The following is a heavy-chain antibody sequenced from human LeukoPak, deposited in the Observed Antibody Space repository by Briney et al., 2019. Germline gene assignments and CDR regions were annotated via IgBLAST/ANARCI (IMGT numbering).Heavy chain of an antibody. CDR3: ATRSADDGFDI. V-gene: IGHV1-2*02. CDR1: GYTFTGYY. D-gene: IGHD3-3*01. Sequence: ASVKVSCKASGYTFTGYYMHWVRQAPGQGLEWMGWINPNSGGTNYAQKFQGRVTMTRDTSISTAYMDLTRLRSDDTAVYYCATRSADDGFDIWGQGTMVTVSS. J-gene: IGHJ3*02. CDR2: INPNSGGT.